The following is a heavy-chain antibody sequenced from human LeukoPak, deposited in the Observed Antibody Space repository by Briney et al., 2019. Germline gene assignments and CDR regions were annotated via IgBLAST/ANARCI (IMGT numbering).Heavy chain of an antibody. CDR3: ARSPRTRRYCSGGSCWVGFDY. V-gene: IGHV3-53*01. J-gene: IGHJ4*02. CDR1: GFTVSSNY. CDR2: IYSGGST. D-gene: IGHD2-15*01. Sequence: PGGSLRLSCAASGFTVSSNYMSWVRQAPGKGLEWVSVIYSGGSTYYADPVKGRFTISRDNSKNTLYLQMNSLRAEDTAVYYCARSPRTRRYCSGGSCWVGFDYWGQGTLVTVSS.